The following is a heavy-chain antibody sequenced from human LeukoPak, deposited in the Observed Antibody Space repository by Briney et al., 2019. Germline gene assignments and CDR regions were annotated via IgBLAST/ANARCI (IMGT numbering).Heavy chain of an antibody. J-gene: IGHJ6*04. Sequence: SQTLSLTCAVSGGSISSGGYSWSWIRQPPGKGLEWIGYICHSGSTYYNPSLKSRVTISVDRSKNQFSLKLSSVTAADTAVYYCARGRLYCSSTSCSPYGMDVWGKGTTVTVSS. CDR3: ARGRLYCSSTSCSPYGMDV. CDR2: ICHSGST. V-gene: IGHV4-30-2*01. D-gene: IGHD2-2*01. CDR1: GGSISSGGYS.